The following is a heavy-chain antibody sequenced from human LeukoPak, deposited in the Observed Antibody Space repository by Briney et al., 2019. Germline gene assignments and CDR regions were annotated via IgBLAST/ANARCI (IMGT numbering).Heavy chain of an antibody. CDR3: ARGYVYYYDSSGHPGFDY. CDR1: GFTFTSYW. V-gene: IGHV3-74*01. D-gene: IGHD3-22*01. CDR2: ISYDGKST. J-gene: IGHJ4*02. Sequence: GGSLRLPCAASGFTFTSYWMHWVRQVPGKGLVWVSRISYDGKSTNYADSVKGRFTISRDNAKNTLYLQMNSLRAEETAVYYCARGYVYYYDSSGHPGFDYWGQGILVTVSS.